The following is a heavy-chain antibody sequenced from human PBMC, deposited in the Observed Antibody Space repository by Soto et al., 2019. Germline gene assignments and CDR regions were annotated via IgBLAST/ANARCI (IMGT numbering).Heavy chain of an antibody. D-gene: IGHD1-26*01. CDR2: INPSGGST. Sequence: SVKLSCKASGYTYTGYYMHWVRQAPGQGPEWMGIINPSGGSTSYAQKFQGRVTMTRDTSTSTVYMELSSLRSEDTAVYYCATTLWGGLGADKERHDAFDIWG. J-gene: IGHJ3*02. V-gene: IGHV1-46*03. CDR3: ATTLWGGLGADKERHDAFDI. CDR1: GYTYTGYY.